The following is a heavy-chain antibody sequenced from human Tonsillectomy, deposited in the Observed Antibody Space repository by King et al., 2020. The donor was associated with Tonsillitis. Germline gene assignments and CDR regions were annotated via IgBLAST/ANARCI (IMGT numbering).Heavy chain of an antibody. CDR2: INYIGST. Sequence: QVQLQQWGAGLLKPSETLSLTCTVYGGSFSGYFWSWIRQPPGKGLEWIGEINYIGSTNYNPSLKSRVTISVDTSKNQFSLTLSSVTAAYTAVYYCARDYSNRYNWCDPWGQGALVTVSS. CDR1: GGSFSGYF. CDR3: ARDYSNRYNWCDP. J-gene: IGHJ5*02. V-gene: IGHV4-34*01. D-gene: IGHD4-11*01.